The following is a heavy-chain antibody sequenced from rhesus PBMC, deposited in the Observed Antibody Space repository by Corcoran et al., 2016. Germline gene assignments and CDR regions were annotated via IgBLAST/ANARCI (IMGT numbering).Heavy chain of an antibody. J-gene: IGHJ5-1*01. CDR3: AKGTVLDV. CDR2: IEPSDSDP. D-gene: IGHD2-21*01. V-gene: IGHV5-20*01. Sequence: EVQLVQSGAEVKRPGESLKISCKTSGYRFTSYWISWVRQMPGEGLVGIVPIEPSDSDPRYTPSFQGTVTTSADKSISTAYRQWSRLKASDTATYCCAKGTVLDVGGPGVLVTVSS. CDR1: GYRFTSYW.